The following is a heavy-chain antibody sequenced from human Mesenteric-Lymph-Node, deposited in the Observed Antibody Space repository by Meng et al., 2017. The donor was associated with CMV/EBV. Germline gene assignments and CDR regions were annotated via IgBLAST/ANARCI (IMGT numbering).Heavy chain of an antibody. D-gene: IGHD3-3*01. CDR3: ARDCPFAGLEWLPSRTGYFDY. Sequence: TSYGISWVRQAPGQGLEWMGWISAYNGNTNYAQKLQGRVTMTTDTSTSTAYMELRSLRSDDTAVYYCARDCPFAGLEWLPSRTGYFDYWGQGTLVTVSS. J-gene: IGHJ4*02. CDR1: TSYG. CDR2: ISAYNGNT. V-gene: IGHV1-18*01.